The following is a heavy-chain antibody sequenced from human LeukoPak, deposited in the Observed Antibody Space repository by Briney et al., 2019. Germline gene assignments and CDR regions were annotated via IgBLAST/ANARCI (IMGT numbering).Heavy chain of an antibody. J-gene: IGHJ3*02. CDR3: ARDQDVQWLVLDAFDI. CDR1: GGSFSGYY. Sequence: SETLCLTCAVYGGSFSGYYWSWIRQPPGKGLEWIGEINHSGSTNYNPSLKSRVTISVDTSKNQFSLKLSSVTAADTAVYYCARDQDVQWLVLDAFDIWGQGTMVTVSS. CDR2: INHSGST. D-gene: IGHD6-19*01. V-gene: IGHV4-34*01.